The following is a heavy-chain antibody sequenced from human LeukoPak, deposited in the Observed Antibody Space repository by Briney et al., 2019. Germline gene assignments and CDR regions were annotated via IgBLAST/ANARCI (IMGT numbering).Heavy chain of an antibody. V-gene: IGHV4-59*08. CDR1: GGSISSYY. J-gene: IGHJ5*02. CDR3: ARRALTGYYSGYNWFDP. D-gene: IGHD3-9*01. Sequence: SETLVLTCTVSGGSISSYYWSWLRQPPGKGLEWIGYIYYSGSTNYNPSLKSRVTISVDTSKNQFSLKLSSVTAADTAVYYCARRALTGYYSGYNWFDPWGQGTLVTVSS. CDR2: IYYSGST.